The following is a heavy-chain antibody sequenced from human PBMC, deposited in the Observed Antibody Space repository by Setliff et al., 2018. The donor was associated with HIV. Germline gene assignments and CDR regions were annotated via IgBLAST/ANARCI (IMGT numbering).Heavy chain of an antibody. J-gene: IGHJ3*01. V-gene: IGHV5-51*01. Sequence: PGESLKISCRGFGYSFGDYSIGWVRQKPGKGLEWMGIIFPADSDTRVSPSSQGQVSISADRSTYAAFLQWTSLTASDTGMYFCARHRVDTSMLVVKSPGAFDLWGQGTLVTVSS. CDR1: GYSFGDYS. CDR3: ARHRVDTSMLVVKSPGAFDL. CDR2: IFPADSDT. D-gene: IGHD3-22*01.